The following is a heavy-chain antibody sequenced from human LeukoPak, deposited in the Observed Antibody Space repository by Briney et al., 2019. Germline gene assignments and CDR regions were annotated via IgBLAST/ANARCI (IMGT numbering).Heavy chain of an antibody. CDR1: GYTFTSYD. CDR3: ARGLFDDSSGYYYGGNY. D-gene: IGHD3-22*01. J-gene: IGHJ4*02. Sequence: EASVKVSCKASGYTFTSYDINWVRQATGQGLEWMGWMNPNSDNTGYAQKFQGRVTMTRNTSISTAYMELSSLRFEDTAVYYCARGLFDDSSGYYYGGNYWGQGTLVTVSS. V-gene: IGHV1-8*01. CDR2: MNPNSDNT.